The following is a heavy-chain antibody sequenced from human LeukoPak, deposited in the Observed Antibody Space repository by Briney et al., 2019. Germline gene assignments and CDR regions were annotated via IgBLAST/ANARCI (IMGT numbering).Heavy chain of an antibody. V-gene: IGHV4-39*07. Sequence: PSETLSLTCTVSGGSISSSSYYWGWIRQPPGKGLEWIGSIYYSGSTYYNPSLKSRVTISVDTSKNQFSLKLSSVTAADTAVYYCAREGCSSTSCSFGSWFDPWGQGTLVTVSS. D-gene: IGHD2-2*01. CDR1: GGSISSSSYY. CDR2: IYYSGST. J-gene: IGHJ5*02. CDR3: AREGCSSTSCSFGSWFDP.